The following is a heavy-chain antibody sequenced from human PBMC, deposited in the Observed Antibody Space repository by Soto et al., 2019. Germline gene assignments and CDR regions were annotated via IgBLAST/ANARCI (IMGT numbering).Heavy chain of an antibody. Sequence: GGSLRLSCAASGFTFYDYGMHWVRQPPGKGLEWVSGISWNSGNIGYADSVKGRFTISRDNARNSLDLQMNSLRAEDTALYYCTKDKWGYDNSGYYGEFDYWGQGTLVTVSS. J-gene: IGHJ4*02. CDR2: ISWNSGNI. CDR1: GFTFYDYG. D-gene: IGHD3-22*01. CDR3: TKDKWGYDNSGYYGEFDY. V-gene: IGHV3-9*01.